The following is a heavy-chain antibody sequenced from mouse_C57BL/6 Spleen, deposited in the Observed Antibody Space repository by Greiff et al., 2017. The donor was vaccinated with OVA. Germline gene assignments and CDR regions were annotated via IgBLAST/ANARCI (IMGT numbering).Heavy chain of an antibody. CDR1: GYSITSGYY. V-gene: IGHV3-6*01. J-gene: IGHJ4*01. Sequence: EVQLQQSGPGLVKPSQSLSLTCSVTGYSITSGYYWNWIRQFPGNKLEWMGYISYDGSNNYNPSLKNRISITRDPSKNQFFLKLNSVTTEDTATYYCARCDYGSSYGAMDYWGQGTSVTVSS. D-gene: IGHD1-1*01. CDR2: ISYDGSN. CDR3: ARCDYGSSYGAMDY.